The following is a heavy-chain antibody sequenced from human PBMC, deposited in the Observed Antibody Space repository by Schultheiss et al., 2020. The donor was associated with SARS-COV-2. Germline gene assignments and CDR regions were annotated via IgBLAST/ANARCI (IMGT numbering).Heavy chain of an antibody. CDR1: GFTFSSYS. CDR3: ARDVSLSSGWYGSAIGSDY. CDR2: ISSSSSYI. D-gene: IGHD6-19*01. Sequence: GGSLRLSCAASGFTFSSYSMNWVRQAPGKGLEWVSSISSSSSYIYYADSVKGRFTISRDNAKNSLYLQMNSLRAEDTAVYYCARDVSLSSGWYGSAIGSDYWGQGTLVTVSS. J-gene: IGHJ4*02. V-gene: IGHV3-21*01.